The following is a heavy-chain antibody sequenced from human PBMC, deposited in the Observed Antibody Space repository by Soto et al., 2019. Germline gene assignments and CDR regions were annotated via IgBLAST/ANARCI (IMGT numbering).Heavy chain of an antibody. CDR2: IYSGGST. D-gene: IGHD6-19*01. CDR3: ASWTSSGWPDQLHFDY. J-gene: IGHJ4*02. V-gene: IGHV3-66*01. Sequence: GGSQRLSCAASGFTVSSNDMSWVRQAPGKGLEWVSVIYSGGSTYYADSVKGRFTISRDNSKDTLYLQMNSLRAEDTAVYYCASWTSSGWPDQLHFDYWGQGTLVTVSS. CDR1: GFTVSSND.